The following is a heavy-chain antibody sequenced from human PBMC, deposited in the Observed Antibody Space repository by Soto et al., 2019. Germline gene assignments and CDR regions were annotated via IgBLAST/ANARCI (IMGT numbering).Heavy chain of an antibody. Sequence: EVQLLESGGGLVQPGGSLRLSCAASGFTFSSYAMSWVRQAPGKGLEWVSAISGSGGSTYYADSAKGRFTISRDNSKNTLYLQRNSLRAEDTAVYYCANAYSSGWYAAAFDIWGQGTMGTVSS. CDR3: ANAYSSGWYAAAFDI. CDR2: ISGSGGST. CDR1: GFTFSSYA. J-gene: IGHJ3*02. V-gene: IGHV3-23*01. D-gene: IGHD6-19*01.